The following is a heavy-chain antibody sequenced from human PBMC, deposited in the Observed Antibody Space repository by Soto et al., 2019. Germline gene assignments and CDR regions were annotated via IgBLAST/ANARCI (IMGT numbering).Heavy chain of an antibody. J-gene: IGHJ4*02. CDR2: IYSGGST. Sequence: VQLVESGGGLVQPGGSLRLSCAVSGFTVNTNYMAWVRQAPGKGLEWVSLIYSGGSTYYADSVKGRFTISRDNSKNTLYLQMNSLRAEDTAMYYCAREHSTTSYDYWGQGTLVTVSS. V-gene: IGHV3-66*01. D-gene: IGHD6-13*01. CDR1: GFTVNTNY. CDR3: AREHSTTSYDY.